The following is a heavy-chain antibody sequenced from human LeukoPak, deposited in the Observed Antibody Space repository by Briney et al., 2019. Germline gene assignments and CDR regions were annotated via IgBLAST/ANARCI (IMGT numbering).Heavy chain of an antibody. CDR2: MNPNTGRT. CDR3: ATAFNGYFDWLGTFDY. V-gene: IGHV1-8*01. CDR1: RYTFSSYD. Sequence: ASVKVSCKASRYTFSSYDINWVREAAGQGLEWMGWMNPNTGRTGFAQKFQGRLTMTRDTSISTAYMELSSLRSEDTAVYYCATAFNGYFDWLGTFDYWGQGTLVTVSS. J-gene: IGHJ4*02. D-gene: IGHD3-9*01.